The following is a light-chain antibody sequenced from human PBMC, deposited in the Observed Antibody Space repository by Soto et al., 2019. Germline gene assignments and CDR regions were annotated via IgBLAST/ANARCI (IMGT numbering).Light chain of an antibody. CDR1: QSVSGW. Sequence: DIQMTQSPSTLSGSVGDRVTVTCRASQSVSGWLAWYQQKPGEAPKLLIYGASALPRGVPSRFSGSGSGTKFTLTIASLQPDDFATYYCQQYETFSGTFGPGTKVDIK. CDR3: QQYETFSGT. CDR2: GAS. J-gene: IGKJ1*01. V-gene: IGKV1-5*01.